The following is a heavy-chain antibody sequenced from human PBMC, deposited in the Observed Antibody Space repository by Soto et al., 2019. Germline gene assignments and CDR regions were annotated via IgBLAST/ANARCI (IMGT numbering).Heavy chain of an antibody. Sequence: SETLSLTCTIYGGSISSYFWSWIRQPPGKGPEWIGYIHYSGTTVYSPSLKSRVTMSIDTSENQFTLNLTSVTAADTAVYYCARDTGSYYLDSWGQGSLVTVSS. J-gene: IGHJ4*01. V-gene: IGHV4-59*01. CDR1: GGSISSYF. CDR3: ARDTGSYYLDS. D-gene: IGHD1-26*01. CDR2: IHYSGTT.